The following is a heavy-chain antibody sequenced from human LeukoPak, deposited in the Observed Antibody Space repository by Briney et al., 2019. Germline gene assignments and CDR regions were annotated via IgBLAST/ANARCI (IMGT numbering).Heavy chain of an antibody. CDR2: ISSSSSTI. J-gene: IGHJ6*02. Sequence: GGSLRLSCAASGFTFRNYGMNWVRQAPGKGLEWISYISSSSSTIYYADSVKGRFTISRDNAKNSLYLQMNSLRAEDTAVYYCAREMYYGSGSYYNPLTYYGMDVWGQGTTVTVSS. CDR1: GFTFRNYG. CDR3: AREMYYGSGSYYNPLTYYGMDV. V-gene: IGHV3-48*04. D-gene: IGHD3-10*01.